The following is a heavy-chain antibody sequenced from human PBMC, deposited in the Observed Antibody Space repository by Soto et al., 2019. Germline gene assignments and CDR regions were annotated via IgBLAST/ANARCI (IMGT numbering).Heavy chain of an antibody. CDR1: GYSFNTYW. Sequence: GESLKISCKGSGYSFNTYWIGWVRQMSGKGLEWMGIIYPGDSDTRYSPSFQGQVTISADKSINTAYLQWSSLKASDTAVYYCARHNGPLYVGYYYDMDVWGQGTTVTVSS. V-gene: IGHV5-51*01. CDR3: ARHNGPLYVGYYYDMDV. D-gene: IGHD3-16*01. CDR2: IYPGDSDT. J-gene: IGHJ6*02.